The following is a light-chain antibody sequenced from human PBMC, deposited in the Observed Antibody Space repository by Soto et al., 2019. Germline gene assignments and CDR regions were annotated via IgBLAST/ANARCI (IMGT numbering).Light chain of an antibody. CDR3: YTYAGGSTYL. CDR2: EGI. V-gene: IGLV2-23*01. Sequence: QSVLTQPASVSGSPGQSITTSCTGTSSDVGSYSLLSWYQHHPGKAPKLIIYEGIKGPSGVSNRFSGSKSGNTASLRISGLQAEDEADYYCYTYAGGSTYLFGTGTKVTVL. CDR1: SSDVGSYSL. J-gene: IGLJ1*01.